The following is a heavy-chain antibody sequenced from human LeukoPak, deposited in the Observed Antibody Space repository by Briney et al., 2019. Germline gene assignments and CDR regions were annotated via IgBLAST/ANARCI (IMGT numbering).Heavy chain of an antibody. D-gene: IGHD2-21*01. CDR3: VKDGPNCGNECYHRSFFFDY. CDR1: GFTFGTSG. J-gene: IGHJ4*02. Sequence: PGGSLRLSCVTSGFTFGTSGMHWVRQAPGKGLEWVAFIRFDARYKYYADFVAGRFTITRDTPKNKVFLQMNSLRIEDTAVYYCVKDGPNCGNECYHRSFFFDYWGQGTVVSVSS. CDR2: IRFDARYK. V-gene: IGHV3-30*02.